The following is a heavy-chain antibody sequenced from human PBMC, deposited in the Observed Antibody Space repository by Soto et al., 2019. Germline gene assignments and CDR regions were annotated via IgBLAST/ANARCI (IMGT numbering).Heavy chain of an antibody. Sequence: QVQLQQWGAGLLKPSETLSLACAVYGGSFSGYYWSWIRQPPGKGLEWIGEINHTGSSNYNPSLKSRITVSVDTSKNQCSLKLSSVTAADTTVYYCARGHSPLRYFDCPFFWGQGTLVTVSS. J-gene: IGHJ4*02. CDR3: ARGHSPLRYFDCPFF. CDR1: GGSFSGYY. CDR2: INHTGSS. D-gene: IGHD3-9*01. V-gene: IGHV4-34*01.